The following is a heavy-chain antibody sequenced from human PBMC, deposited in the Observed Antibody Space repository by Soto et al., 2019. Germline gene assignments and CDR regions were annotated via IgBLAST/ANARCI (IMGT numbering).Heavy chain of an antibody. CDR1: GYGFTTYG. Sequence: QIHLVQSGAEVKKPGASVMVSCKGSGYGFTTYGITWVRQAPGQGLEWMAWSSAHNGNTNYAQKLQGRVTVTRDPSTSTAYMELRSLRSDDTAVYYCARGRYGDYWGQGALVTVSS. CDR3: ARGRYGDY. J-gene: IGHJ4*02. V-gene: IGHV1-18*01. CDR2: SSAHNGNT. D-gene: IGHD1-1*01.